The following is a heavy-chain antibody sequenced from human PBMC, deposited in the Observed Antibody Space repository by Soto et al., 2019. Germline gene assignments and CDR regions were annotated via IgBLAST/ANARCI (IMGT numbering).Heavy chain of an antibody. CDR1: GFTFSSYT. V-gene: IGHV3-23*01. D-gene: IGHD3-22*01. J-gene: IGHJ4*02. CDR2: ISGGGATA. CDR3: AKPRVSVVISRGFFDY. Sequence: PGGSLRLSCAASGFTFSSYTMTWVRQAPGKGLEWVSVISGGGATAYYADSVKGRFTISRDNSKNTLYLQMNSLRAEDTAVYYCAKPRVSVVISRGFFDYWGLGTLVTVSS.